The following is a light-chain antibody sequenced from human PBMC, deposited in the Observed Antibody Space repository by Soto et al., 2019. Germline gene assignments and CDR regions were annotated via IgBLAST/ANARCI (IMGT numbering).Light chain of an antibody. CDR3: QQRSNWPPI. J-gene: IGKJ4*01. Sequence: EIVLTQSPATLSLSPGERATLSCRASQSVSSYLAWYQQKPGQAPRLLIYDASNRATGIPARFSGSGSGTDFTLTISSLEAEDFAVYCCQQRSNWPPIFGGGTKVEIK. CDR1: QSVSSY. V-gene: IGKV3-11*01. CDR2: DAS.